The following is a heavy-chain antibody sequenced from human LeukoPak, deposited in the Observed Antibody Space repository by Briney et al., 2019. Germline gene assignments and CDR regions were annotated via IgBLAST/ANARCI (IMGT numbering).Heavy chain of an antibody. CDR1: GFTIRSYA. Sequence: GGSLRLYCAGSGFTIRSYAMTWVRQAPGEGLGWVSTVGGGGVTNYADSVKGRFTISRDNSMNTLSLQMNVLRAEASAVYYCARDPGGTFDYCVQGALVTVSS. J-gene: IGHJ4*02. CDR3: ARDPGGTFDY. D-gene: IGHD2-8*02. CDR2: VGGGGVT. V-gene: IGHV3-23*01.